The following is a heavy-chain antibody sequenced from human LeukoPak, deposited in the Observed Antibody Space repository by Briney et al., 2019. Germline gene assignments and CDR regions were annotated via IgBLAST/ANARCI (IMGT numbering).Heavy chain of an antibody. CDR2: IRSSGSTI. CDR3: ARVSHDAFDI. V-gene: IGHV3-48*03. Sequence: GGSLRLSCAASGFTFSSYEMNWVRQAPGKGLEWVSYIRSSGSTIYYADSVKGRFTISRDNAKNSLYLQMNSLRAEDTAFYYCARVSHDAFDIWGQGAMVTVSS. CDR1: GFTFSSYE. J-gene: IGHJ3*02.